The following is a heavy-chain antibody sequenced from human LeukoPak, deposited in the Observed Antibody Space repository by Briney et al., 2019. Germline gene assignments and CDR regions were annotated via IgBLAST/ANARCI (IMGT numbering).Heavy chain of an antibody. D-gene: IGHD3-10*01. V-gene: IGHV4-34*01. J-gene: IGHJ4*02. CDR3: AREGYYGSGRLTDF. CDR1: GGSFSGYY. Sequence: KSSETLSLTCAVYGGSFSGYYWSWIRQPPGKGLEWIGEINHSGSTNYNPSLKSRVTISVDTSKNQSSLKLSSVTAADTAVYYCAREGYYGSGRLTDFWGQGTLVTVSS. CDR2: INHSGST.